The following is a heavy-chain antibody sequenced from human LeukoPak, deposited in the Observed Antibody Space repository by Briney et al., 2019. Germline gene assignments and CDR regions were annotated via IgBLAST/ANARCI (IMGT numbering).Heavy chain of an antibody. CDR2: IRGSGGST. J-gene: IGHJ4*02. Sequence: GGSLRLSCAASGFTFSSYAMSWVRQAPGKGLECVPAIRGSGGSTYYADSVKGRFTISRDNSKNTLYPQMNSLRAEDTDVYYCANAFDILTGNENDYWGQGTLVTVSS. CDR3: ANAFDILTGNENDY. CDR1: GFTFSSYA. D-gene: IGHD3-9*01. V-gene: IGHV3-23*01.